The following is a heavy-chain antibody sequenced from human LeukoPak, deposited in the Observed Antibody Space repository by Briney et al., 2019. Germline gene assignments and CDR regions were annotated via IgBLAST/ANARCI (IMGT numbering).Heavy chain of an antibody. CDR1: GGSISSSTYY. Sequence: PSETLSLTCTVSGGSISSSTYYGGWVRQPPGKGLEWIGSVSYSGTTYYNTSLRRRVTISIDTSRNQSSLKVTSVTAADTAVYYCARETPAVRNNCFDPWGQGTLVTVSS. CDR2: VSYSGTT. J-gene: IGHJ5*02. D-gene: IGHD2-2*01. V-gene: IGHV4-39*02. CDR3: ARETPAVRNNCFDP.